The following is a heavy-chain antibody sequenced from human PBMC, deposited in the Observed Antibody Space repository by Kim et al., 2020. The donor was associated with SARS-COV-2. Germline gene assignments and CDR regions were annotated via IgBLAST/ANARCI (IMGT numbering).Heavy chain of an antibody. CDR3: ASLDSSGWYGYYYYGMDV. J-gene: IGHJ6*02. D-gene: IGHD6-19*01. V-gene: IGHV3-21*01. CDR2: ISSSSSYI. Sequence: GGSLRLSCAASGFTFSSYSMNWVRQAPGKGLEWVSSISSSSSYIYYADSVKGRFTISRDNAKNSLYLQMNSLRAEDTAVYYCASLDSSGWYGYYYYGMDVWGQGTTVTVSS. CDR1: GFTFSSYS.